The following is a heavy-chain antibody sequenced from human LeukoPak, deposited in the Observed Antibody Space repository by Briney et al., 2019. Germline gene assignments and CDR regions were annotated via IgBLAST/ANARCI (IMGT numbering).Heavy chain of an antibody. CDR1: GFTFSSYA. CDR2: ISYDGSNK. V-gene: IGHV3-30*03. J-gene: IGHJ5*02. CDR3: ARGPPLFDP. Sequence: GGSLRLSCAASGFTFSSYAMSWVRQAPGKGLEWVAVISYDGSNKYYADSVKGRFTISSDNSKNTLYLQMNSLRAEDTAVYYCARGPPLFDPWGQGTLVAVSS.